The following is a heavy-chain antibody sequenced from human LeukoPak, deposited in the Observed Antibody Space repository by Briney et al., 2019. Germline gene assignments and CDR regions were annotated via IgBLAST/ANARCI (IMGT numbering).Heavy chain of an antibody. CDR1: GGSISSGDYY. CDR3: ARVLRYFDWLPYNWFDP. Sequence: PSQTLSLTCTVSGGSISSGDYYWSWIRQPPGKGLEWIGYIYYSGSTNYNPSLKSRVTISVDTSKNQFSLKLSSVTAADTAVYYCARVLRYFDWLPYNWFDPWGQGTLVTVSS. J-gene: IGHJ5*02. V-gene: IGHV4-61*08. CDR2: IYYSGST. D-gene: IGHD3-9*01.